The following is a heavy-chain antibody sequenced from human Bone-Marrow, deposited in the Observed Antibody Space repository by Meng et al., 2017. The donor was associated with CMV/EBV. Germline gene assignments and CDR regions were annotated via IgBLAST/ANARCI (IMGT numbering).Heavy chain of an antibody. Sequence: GESLKISCAASGFTFSSYAMSWVRQAPGKGLEWVSAISGSGGSTYYADSVKGRFTISRDNSKNTLYLQMNSLRAEDTAVYYCARAIVGATSDYFDYWGQGTLVTVSS. CDR3: ARAIVGATSDYFDY. V-gene: IGHV3-23*01. CDR2: ISGSGGST. D-gene: IGHD1-26*01. J-gene: IGHJ4*02. CDR1: GFTFSSYA.